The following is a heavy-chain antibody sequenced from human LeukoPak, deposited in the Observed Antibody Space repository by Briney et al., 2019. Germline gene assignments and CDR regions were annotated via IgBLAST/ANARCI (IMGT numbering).Heavy chain of an antibody. CDR2: IYYSGST. CDR3: ARSYYGFWSGYYAHYYYGMDV. CDR1: GGSISSSSYY. J-gene: IGHJ6*02. V-gene: IGHV4-39*01. D-gene: IGHD3-3*01. Sequence: PSETLSLTCTVSGGSISSSSYYWGWIRQPPGKGLEWIGSIYYSGSTYYNPSLKSRVTISVDTSKNQFSLKLSSVTAADTAVYYCARSYYGFWSGYYAHYYYGMDVWGQGTTVTVSS.